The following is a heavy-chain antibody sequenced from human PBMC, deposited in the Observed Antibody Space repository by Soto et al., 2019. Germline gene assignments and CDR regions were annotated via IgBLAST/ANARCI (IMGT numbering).Heavy chain of an antibody. CDR3: ARDHCSGGSCYSFSWFDP. V-gene: IGHV4-31*03. CDR2: IYYSGST. Sequence: QVQLQESGPGLVKPSQTLSLTCTVSGGSISSGGYYWSWIRQHPGKGLEWIGYIYYSGSTYYNPSLNSRVIISVDPSKNQSSLKQSSETAADTAVYYCARDHCSGGSCYSFSWFDPWGQGTLVTVSS. CDR1: GGSISSGGYY. J-gene: IGHJ5*01. D-gene: IGHD2-15*01.